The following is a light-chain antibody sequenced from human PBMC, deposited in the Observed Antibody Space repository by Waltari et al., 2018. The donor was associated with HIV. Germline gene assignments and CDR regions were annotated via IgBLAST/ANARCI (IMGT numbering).Light chain of an antibody. J-gene: IGLJ1*01. Sequence: QSALTQPRPVSGSPGPSVTISCTGTSSDVGGYNYVSWYQQHPGKAPKVRIYDVSKRPSGVPDRFSGSKSGNTAYLTISGLQAEDEADYYCCSYAGSYTYVFGTGTKVTVL. CDR1: SSDVGGYNY. CDR3: CSYAGSYTYV. V-gene: IGLV2-11*01. CDR2: DVS.